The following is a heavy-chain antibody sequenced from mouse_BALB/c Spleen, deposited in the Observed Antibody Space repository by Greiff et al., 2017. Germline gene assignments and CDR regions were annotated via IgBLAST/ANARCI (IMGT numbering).Heavy chain of an antibody. CDR2: SNSNGGST. Sequence: EVQGVESGGGLVQPGGSLTLSCAASGFTFSSYGMSWVRQTQAKRLELVATSNSNGGSTYYTDSVKGRFTISSDNAKNTLYLQMSSLKSDDTAMYYGASQSAYWGQGTLVTVSA. CDR1: GFTFSSYG. CDR3: ASQSAY. J-gene: IGHJ3*01. V-gene: IGHV5-6-3*01.